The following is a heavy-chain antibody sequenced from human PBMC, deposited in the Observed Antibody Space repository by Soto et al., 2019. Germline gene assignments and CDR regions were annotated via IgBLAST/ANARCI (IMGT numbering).Heavy chain of an antibody. CDR1: GGSIGISSYY. CDR3: VGYTLYYYGMDV. CDR2: IYYSGST. Sequence: SDTQSLSCTVSGGSIGISSYYWGWIRQPPGKGLEWIGSIYYSGSTYYNPSLKSRVTISVDTSKNQFSLKLSSVTAADTAVYYCVGYTLYYYGMDVWGQGTTVT. J-gene: IGHJ6*02. D-gene: IGHD6-13*01. V-gene: IGHV4-39*01.